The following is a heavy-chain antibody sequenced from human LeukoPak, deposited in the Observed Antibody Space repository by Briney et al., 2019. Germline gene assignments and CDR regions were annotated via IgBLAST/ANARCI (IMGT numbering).Heavy chain of an antibody. J-gene: IGHJ4*02. CDR2: IWYDGSKR. Sequence: GRSLRLSFTASGFTFSNYGLHWVRQAPGKGLEWMALIWYDGSKRYYADSVQGRFTISRDDSKNTLFLQMNSLRAEDTAVYYCARDLGNFGSGTSYYDYWGQGTPVTVSS. CDR3: ARDLGNFGSGTSYYDY. D-gene: IGHD3-10*01. V-gene: IGHV3-33*01. CDR1: GFTFSNYG.